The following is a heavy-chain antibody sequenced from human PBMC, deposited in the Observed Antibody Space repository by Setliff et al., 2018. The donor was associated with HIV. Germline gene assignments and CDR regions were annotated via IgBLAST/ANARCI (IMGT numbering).Heavy chain of an antibody. V-gene: IGHV4-31*03. Sequence: SETLSLTCTVSADSISSGGYYWSWNRQHPGKGLEWIGYIYYSGSTYYNPSLKSRVTISVDTSKNQFSLELSSVTAPDTAVYYCARYYYYDSSGEPWYFGHCVRGTLVAVSS. J-gene: IGHJ2*01. D-gene: IGHD3-22*01. CDR2: IYYSGST. CDR1: ADSISSGGYY. CDR3: ARYYYYDSSGEPWYFGH.